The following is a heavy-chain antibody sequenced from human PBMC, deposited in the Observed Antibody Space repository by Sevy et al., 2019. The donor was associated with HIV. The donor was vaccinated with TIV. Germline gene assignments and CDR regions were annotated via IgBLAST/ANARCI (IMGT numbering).Heavy chain of an antibody. Sequence: GGSLRLSCAASGFTFSSYAMSWVRQTPGKGLEWVSAISGSGGSTYYADSVKGRFTISRDNSKNTLYLQMNSLRAEDTAVYYCAKVLGLLFLSSAFDIWGQGTMVTVSS. V-gene: IGHV3-23*01. CDR1: GFTFSSYA. J-gene: IGHJ3*02. D-gene: IGHD5-12*01. CDR3: AKVLGLLFLSSAFDI. CDR2: ISGSGGST.